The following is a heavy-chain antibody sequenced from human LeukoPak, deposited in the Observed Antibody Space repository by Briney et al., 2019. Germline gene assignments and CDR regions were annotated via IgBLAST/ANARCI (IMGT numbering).Heavy chain of an antibody. D-gene: IGHD1/OR15-1a*01. Sequence: PGGSLRLSCAASGFTFSNYGMHWVRRAPGKGLEWVAAIANDGRDKHNTDSVKGRFTITRDNAKNTVYLQMNSLRVENTAVYYCAKDQQIVSAKYYFDSWGQGILVTVSS. CDR3: AKDQQIVSAKYYFDS. J-gene: IGHJ4*02. CDR1: GFTFSNYG. CDR2: IANDGRDK. V-gene: IGHV3-30*18.